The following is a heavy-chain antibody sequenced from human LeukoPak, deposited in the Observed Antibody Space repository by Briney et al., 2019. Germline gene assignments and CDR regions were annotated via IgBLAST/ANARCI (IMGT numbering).Heavy chain of an antibody. CDR1: GGSISSSSYY. D-gene: IGHD3-9*01. V-gene: IGHV4-39*07. CDR2: IYYSGST. CDR3: ARAILPETVDRFDY. Sequence: PSETLSLTCTVSGGSISSSSYYWGWIRQPPGKGLEWIGSIYYSGSTYYNPSLKSRVTISVDTSKNQFSLKLSSVTAADTAVYYCARAILPETVDRFDYWGQGTLVTVSS. J-gene: IGHJ4*02.